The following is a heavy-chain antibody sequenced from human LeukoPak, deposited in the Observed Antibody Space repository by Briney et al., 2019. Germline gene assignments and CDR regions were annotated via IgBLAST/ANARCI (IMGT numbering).Heavy chain of an antibody. J-gene: IGHJ4*02. CDR1: GFTFSSYS. D-gene: IGHD6-19*01. V-gene: IGHV3-48*04. Sequence: GGSLRLSCAASGFTFSSYSMNWVRQAPGKGLEWVSYISSSSSTIYYAGSVKGRFTISRDNAKNSLYLQMNSLRAEDTAVYYCAVAGTGFDYWGQGTLVTVSS. CDR2: ISSSSSTI. CDR3: AVAGTGFDY.